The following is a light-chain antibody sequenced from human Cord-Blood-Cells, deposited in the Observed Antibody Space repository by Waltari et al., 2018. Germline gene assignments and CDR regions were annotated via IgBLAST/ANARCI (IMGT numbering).Light chain of an antibody. J-gene: IGLJ1*01. CDR2: EVS. Sequence: QSALPQHASVAGSAGRSVTISCTGTSSGVGGGYHFTWYQQHSGKAPKLMIYEVSNRPSWVSNRFSGSKSGNTASLTISGPQAEDEADYYCSSYTSSSLYVIGTGTKVTVL. V-gene: IGLV2-14*01. CDR3: SSYTSSSLYV. CDR1: SSGVGGGYH.